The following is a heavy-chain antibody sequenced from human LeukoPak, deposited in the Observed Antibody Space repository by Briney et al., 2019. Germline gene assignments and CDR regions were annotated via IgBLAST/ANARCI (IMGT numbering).Heavy chain of an antibody. Sequence: GGSLRLSRAASGFTFSSYSMNWVRQAPGKGLEWVSSISSSSYIYYADSVKGRFTISRDNAKNSLYLQMNSLRAEDTAVYYCARGIAALGFDPWGQGTLVTVSS. V-gene: IGHV3-21*01. D-gene: IGHD6-6*01. CDR3: ARGIAALGFDP. CDR1: GFTFSSYS. J-gene: IGHJ5*02. CDR2: ISSSSYI.